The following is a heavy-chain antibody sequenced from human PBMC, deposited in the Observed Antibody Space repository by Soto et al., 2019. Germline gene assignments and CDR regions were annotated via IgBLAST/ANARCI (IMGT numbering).Heavy chain of an antibody. Sequence: GESLKISCKGSEYSFTSYWISWVRQMPGKGLEWMGRIDPSDSYTNYSPSFQGHVTISADKSISTAYLQWSSLKASDTAMYYCARLNYYDSSGYYYVDFQHWGQGTLVTVSS. CDR3: ARLNYYDSSGYYYVDFQH. CDR1: EYSFTSYW. J-gene: IGHJ1*01. CDR2: IDPSDSYT. V-gene: IGHV5-10-1*01. D-gene: IGHD3-22*01.